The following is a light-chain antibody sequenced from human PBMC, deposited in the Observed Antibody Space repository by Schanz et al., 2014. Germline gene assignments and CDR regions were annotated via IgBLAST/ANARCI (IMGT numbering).Light chain of an antibody. Sequence: QSALTQPRSVSGSPGQSVTISCTGTRTDVGGYNYVSWYQQRPGKAPKLIIYDDNKRPSGVPDRFSGSKSGTSASLAISGLQSEDEADYHCAAWDDSLHGWVFGGGTKLTVL. V-gene: IGLV2-11*01. J-gene: IGLJ3*02. CDR1: RTDVGGYNY. CDR2: DDN. CDR3: AAWDDSLHGWV.